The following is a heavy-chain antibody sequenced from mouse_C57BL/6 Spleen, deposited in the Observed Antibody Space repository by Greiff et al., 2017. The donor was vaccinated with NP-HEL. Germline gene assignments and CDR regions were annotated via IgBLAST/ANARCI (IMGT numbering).Heavy chain of an antibody. Sequence: EVMLVESGGGLVKPGGSLKLSCAASGFTFSDYGMHWVRQAPEKGLEWVAYISSGSSTIYYADTVKGRFTISRDNAKNTLFLQMTSLRSEDTAMYYCAKGGSVYYDYDGAMDYWGQGTSVTVSS. CDR3: AKGGSVYYDYDGAMDY. CDR2: ISSGSSTI. CDR1: GFTFSDYG. D-gene: IGHD2-4*01. J-gene: IGHJ4*01. V-gene: IGHV5-17*01.